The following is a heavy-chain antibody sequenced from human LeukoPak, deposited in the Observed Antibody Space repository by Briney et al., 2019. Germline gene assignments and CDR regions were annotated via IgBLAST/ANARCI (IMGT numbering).Heavy chain of an antibody. Sequence: PSETLSLTCTVSGGSIRSYYWCWMRRPPGKGLEWIGYVYYSGSTKYNPSLKSRVSISVDTSKNQFSLKLSSVTAADTAVYYCARYDSSGLDYWGQGTLVTVSS. CDR2: VYYSGST. D-gene: IGHD3-22*01. CDR3: ARYDSSGLDY. V-gene: IGHV4-59*08. CDR1: GGSIRSYY. J-gene: IGHJ4*02.